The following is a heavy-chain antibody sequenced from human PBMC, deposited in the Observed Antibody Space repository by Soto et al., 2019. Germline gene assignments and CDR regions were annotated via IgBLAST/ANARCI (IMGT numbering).Heavy chain of an antibody. V-gene: IGHV4-59*01. D-gene: IGHD3-3*01. CDR1: GGSISSYY. Sequence: ASETLSLTCTVSGGSISSYYWSWIRQPPGKGLEWIGYIYYSGSTNYNPSLKSRVTISVDTSKNQFSLKLSSVTAADTAVYYCARDYYDFWSGGPHGTDYYGIYFRGQRTTVPVS. CDR2: IYYSGST. CDR3: ARDYYDFWSGGPHGTDYYGIYF. J-gene: IGHJ6*02.